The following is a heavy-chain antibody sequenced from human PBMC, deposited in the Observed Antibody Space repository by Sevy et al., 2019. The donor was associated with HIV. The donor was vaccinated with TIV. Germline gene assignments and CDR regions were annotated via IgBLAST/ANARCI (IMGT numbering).Heavy chain of an antibody. CDR2: INQDGSAI. CDR1: GFTLSSYW. D-gene: IGHD1-26*01. CDR3: ARDLYSGSYHEDY. J-gene: IGHJ4*02. V-gene: IGHV3-7*01. Sequence: GGSLRLSCAASGFTLSSYWMSWVRQAPGKGLEWVANINQDGSAIDDVDSVKGRFTISRDNAKNSLYLQMNSLRADDTAIYYCARDLYSGSYHEDYWGQGTLVTVSS.